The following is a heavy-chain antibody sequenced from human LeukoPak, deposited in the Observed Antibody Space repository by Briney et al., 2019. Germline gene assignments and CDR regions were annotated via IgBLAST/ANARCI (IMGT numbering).Heavy chain of an antibody. CDR2: IYYSGST. V-gene: IGHV4-59*06. Sequence: PSETLSLTCTVSGGSISTYYWSWIRQHPGKGLEWIGYIYYSGSTYYNPSLKSRVTISVDTSKNQFSLKLSSVTAADTAVYYCARDSSGYYYFDYWXQXTLVTVSS. CDR1: GGSISTYY. D-gene: IGHD3-22*01. J-gene: IGHJ4*02. CDR3: ARDSSGYYYFDY.